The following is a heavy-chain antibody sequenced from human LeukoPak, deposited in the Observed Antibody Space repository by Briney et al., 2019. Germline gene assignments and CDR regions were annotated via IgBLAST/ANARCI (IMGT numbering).Heavy chain of an antibody. Sequence: GSLRLSCAASGFTFSSYAMHWIRQAPGKGLEWVAVISYDGSNKYYADSVKGRFTISRDNAKNSLYLQMNSLRDEDTAVYHCARDSDGSGLDAFDIWGQGTMVTVSS. CDR3: ARDSDGSGLDAFDI. D-gene: IGHD3-10*01. CDR1: GFTFSSYA. J-gene: IGHJ3*02. CDR2: ISYDGSNK. V-gene: IGHV3-30-3*01.